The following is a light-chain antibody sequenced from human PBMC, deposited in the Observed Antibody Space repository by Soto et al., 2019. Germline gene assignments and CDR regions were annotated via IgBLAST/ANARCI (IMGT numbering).Light chain of an antibody. CDR1: QSVSSN. CDR2: GAS. Sequence: EIVLTQSPGTLSLSPGERGALSCRASQSVSSNYVAWYQQKPGQAPRLLIYGASTRATDIPARFSGSGSGTEFTLTISSLQSEDFALYYCQQYNNWPLTFGGGTKVDIK. V-gene: IGKV3-15*01. J-gene: IGKJ4*01. CDR3: QQYNNWPLT.